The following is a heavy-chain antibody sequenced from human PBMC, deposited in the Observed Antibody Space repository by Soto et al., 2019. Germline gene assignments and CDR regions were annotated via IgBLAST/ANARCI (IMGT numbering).Heavy chain of an antibody. Sequence: EVQLVESGGGLVQPGGSLRLSCAASGFTVSSNYMSWVRQAPGKGLEWVSVIYSGGSTYYADSVKGRFTITRDNSKNTLYLQMTCLRAEDTAGYYWARDQGYSHSWGQGTLVTVSS. CDR2: IYSGGST. CDR3: ARDQGYSHS. V-gene: IGHV3-66*01. D-gene: IGHD5-18*01. CDR1: GFTVSSNY. J-gene: IGHJ4*02.